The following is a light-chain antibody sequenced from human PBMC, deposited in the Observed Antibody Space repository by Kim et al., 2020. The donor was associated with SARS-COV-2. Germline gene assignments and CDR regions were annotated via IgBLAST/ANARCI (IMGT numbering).Light chain of an antibody. CDR2: GAF. J-gene: IGKJ2*01. CDR1: QSISSN. V-gene: IGKV3-15*01. Sequence: VSPGDTATLRCRASQSISSNLAWFQQKPGQAPRLLIYGAFTRATGVPPRFSGSGSGTDFTLTISSLQSVDLAVYYCQQYNSWPLYTFGQGTKLEI. CDR3: QQYNSWPLYT.